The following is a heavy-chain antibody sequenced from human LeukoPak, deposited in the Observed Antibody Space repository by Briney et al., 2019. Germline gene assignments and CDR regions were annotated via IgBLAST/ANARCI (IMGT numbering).Heavy chain of an antibody. D-gene: IGHD2-15*01. CDR3: VRDRDVAYLRADF. Sequence: PGGSLRLSCVASGFTFSSHWMHWVRQGPGKGLVGVSRIKSDGRSTNYADSVKGRFTISRDNAKNSLYLQMNSLRAEDTAVYYCVRDRDVAYLRADFWGQGTLVTVSS. J-gene: IGHJ4*02. CDR1: GFTFSSHW. V-gene: IGHV3-74*01. CDR2: IKSDGRST.